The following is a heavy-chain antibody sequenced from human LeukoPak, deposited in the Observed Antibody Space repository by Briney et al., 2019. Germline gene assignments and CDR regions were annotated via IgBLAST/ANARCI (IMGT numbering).Heavy chain of an antibody. CDR2: ISWNSGSI. Sequence: PGGSLRLSCAASGFTFDDYAMHWVRQAPGKGLEWVSGISWNSGSIGYADSVKGRFTISRDNAKNSLYLQMNSLRAEGTALYYCAKDGREFGGYDPAFDYWGQGTLVTVSS. D-gene: IGHD5-12*01. CDR1: GFTFDDYA. V-gene: IGHV3-9*01. CDR3: AKDGREFGGYDPAFDY. J-gene: IGHJ4*02.